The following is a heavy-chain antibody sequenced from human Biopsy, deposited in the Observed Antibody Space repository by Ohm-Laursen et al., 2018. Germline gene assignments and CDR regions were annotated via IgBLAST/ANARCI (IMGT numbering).Heavy chain of an antibody. CDR1: GGSMSSYY. CDR2: IYYSGST. Sequence: SETLSLTCIVSGGSMSSYYWTWIRQTPGKGLEWIGYIYYSGSTNYNPSLKSRVTISVDTSKNQFSLRLNSVTAADTAVYYCARATNSTGWPYYYFYGMDFWGQGTTVTVSS. V-gene: IGHV4-59*01. J-gene: IGHJ6*02. D-gene: IGHD2/OR15-2a*01. CDR3: ARATNSTGWPYYYFYGMDF.